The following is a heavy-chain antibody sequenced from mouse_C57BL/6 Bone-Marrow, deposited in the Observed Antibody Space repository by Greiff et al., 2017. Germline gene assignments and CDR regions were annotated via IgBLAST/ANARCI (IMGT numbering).Heavy chain of an antibody. D-gene: IGHD2-5*01. CDR1: GYTFTSYW. CDR2: IHPGSGST. Sequence: QVQLQQSGAELVKPGASVKMSCKASGYTFTSYWITWVKQRPGQGLEWIGDIHPGSGSTNYNEKFKSKATLTVDTSSSTAYMQLSSLTSEDAAVFYYARWSKGYWGQGTTLTVSS. CDR3: ARWSKGY. J-gene: IGHJ2*01. V-gene: IGHV1-55*01.